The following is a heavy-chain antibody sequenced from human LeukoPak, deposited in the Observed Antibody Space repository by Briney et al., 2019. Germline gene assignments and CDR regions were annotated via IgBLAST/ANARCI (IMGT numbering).Heavy chain of an antibody. CDR3: ARDRSGEGSGWWNDAFDI. Sequence: ASVKVSCKASGYTFTRYALNWVRQAPGQGREGMGWINTNTGNPTYAQGFTGRCVFSLDTSVSTAYLQISSLKAEDTAVYYCARDRSGEGSGWWNDAFDIWGQGTMVTVSS. CDR2: INTNTGNP. D-gene: IGHD6-19*01. J-gene: IGHJ3*02. V-gene: IGHV7-4-1*02. CDR1: GYTFTRYA.